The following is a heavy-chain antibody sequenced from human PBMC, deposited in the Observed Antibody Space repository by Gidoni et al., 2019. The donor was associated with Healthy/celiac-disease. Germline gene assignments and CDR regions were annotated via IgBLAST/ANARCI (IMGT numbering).Heavy chain of an antibody. J-gene: IGHJ6*02. CDR2: ISSSGSTI. CDR1: GFTSSDSY. Sequence: QVQLVEYGGGLVKPGGSLRLSCAASGFTSSDSYMCWIRQAPGKGLEWVSDISSSGSTIYYADSGKGRFTISRDNAKNSLYLQMNSLRAEDTAVYYCARGKASGSYGYYYYYGMDVWGQGTTVTVSS. V-gene: IGHV3-11*01. D-gene: IGHD3-10*01. CDR3: ARGKASGSYGYYYYYGMDV.